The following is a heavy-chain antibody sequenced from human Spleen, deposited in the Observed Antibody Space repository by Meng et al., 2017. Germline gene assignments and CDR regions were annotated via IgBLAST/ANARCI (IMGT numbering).Heavy chain of an antibody. CDR3: ARDNQYSYGYLNGGFYGMDV. J-gene: IGHJ6*02. D-gene: IGHD5-18*01. CDR1: GYTFTSYY. V-gene: IGHV1-46*01. Sequence: GESLKISCKASGYTFTSYYMHWVRQAPGQGLEWMGIINPSGGSTSYAQKFQGRVTMTRDTSTSTVYMELSSLRSEDTAVYYCARDNQYSYGYLNGGFYGMDVWGQGTTVTVSS. CDR2: INPSGGST.